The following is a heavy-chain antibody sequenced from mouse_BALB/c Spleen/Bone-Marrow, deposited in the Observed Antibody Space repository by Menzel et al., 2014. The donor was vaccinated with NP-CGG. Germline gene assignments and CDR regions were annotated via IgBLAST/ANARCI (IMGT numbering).Heavy chain of an antibody. CDR2: IYPGNSDT. J-gene: IGHJ2*01. CDR1: GYSFTSYW. CDR3: TRKVCYGNPLDY. D-gene: IGHD2-1*01. Sequence: VQLQQSGTVLARPGASVKMSCKASGYSFTSYWMHWVKQRPGQGLEWIGAIYPGNSDTSYNQKFKGKAKLTAVTSATTAYMELSSLANEDSAVYFCTRKVCYGNPLDYWGQGTTRTVYS. V-gene: IGHV1-5*01.